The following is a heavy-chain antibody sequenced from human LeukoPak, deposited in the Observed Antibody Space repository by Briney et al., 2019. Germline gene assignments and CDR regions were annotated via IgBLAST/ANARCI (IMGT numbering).Heavy chain of an antibody. V-gene: IGHV4-39*07. Sequence: PSETLSLTCTVSGGSISSSSYYWGWIRQPPGKGLEWIGSIYYSGSTYYNPSLKSRVTMSVDTSKNQFSLKLSSVTAADTAVYYCASIAVAGPFDYWGQGTLVTVSS. CDR2: IYYSGST. D-gene: IGHD6-19*01. CDR1: GGSISSSSYY. CDR3: ASIAVAGPFDY. J-gene: IGHJ4*02.